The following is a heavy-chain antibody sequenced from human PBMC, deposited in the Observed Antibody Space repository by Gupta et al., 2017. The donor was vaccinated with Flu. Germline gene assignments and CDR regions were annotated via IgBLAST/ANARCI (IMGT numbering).Heavy chain of an antibody. Sequence: EVQLVESGGGLVQPGGSLRLSCAASGFTFSSYDMAWVRQATGKGLEWVSAMGTAGDTYYPGAVKGRFTISRENAKNSLYLQMNSLRAGDTAVYYCARGGYYGSGYGMDVWGQGTTVTVSS. V-gene: IGHV3-13*04. CDR2: MGTAGDT. D-gene: IGHD3-10*01. J-gene: IGHJ6*02. CDR1: GFTFSSYD. CDR3: ARGGYYGSGYGMDV.